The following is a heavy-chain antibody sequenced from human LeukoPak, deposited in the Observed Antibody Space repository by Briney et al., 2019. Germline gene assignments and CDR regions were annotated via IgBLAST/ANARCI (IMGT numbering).Heavy chain of an antibody. Sequence: HGESLKISCRGSEASFSAYWIGWVRQMPGKGLEWMGIIYPGDSDTRYSPSFQGQVTISADKSISTAYLQWSSLKASDTAMYYCARAGGLYGEYVGLDYWGQGTLVTVSS. CDR3: ARAGGLYGEYVGLDY. D-gene: IGHD4-17*01. J-gene: IGHJ4*02. V-gene: IGHV5-51*01. CDR1: EASFSAYW. CDR2: IYPGDSDT.